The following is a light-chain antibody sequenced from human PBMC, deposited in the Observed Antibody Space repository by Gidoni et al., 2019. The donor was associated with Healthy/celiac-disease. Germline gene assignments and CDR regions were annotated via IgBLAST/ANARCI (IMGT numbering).Light chain of an antibody. CDR2: AAS. J-gene: IGKJ1*01. V-gene: IGKV1-39*01. Sequence: DTQMTQPPSSLSASVGDRATITCRASQTIRTYLTWYQQQPGEAPKRLFYAASSLQRGVPSRFSATESGTDFTLTISSLQPEDFATYYCQQSYSMPRTFGQGTKVEV. CDR3: QQSYSMPRT. CDR1: QTIRTY.